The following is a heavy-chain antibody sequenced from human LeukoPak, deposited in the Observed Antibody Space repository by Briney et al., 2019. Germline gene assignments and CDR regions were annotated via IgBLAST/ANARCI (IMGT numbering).Heavy chain of an antibody. CDR2: INHIGST. Sequence: SESLPLTCAVYGGSFSGYYWSWIRQPPAKGLEWIGEINHIGSTNYNPSLKSRVTISVDTSMNQFSLKRSSVTAADTAVYYCARGRPYYYDSSGYPLRGDYWGQGTLVTVSS. J-gene: IGHJ4*02. D-gene: IGHD3-22*01. CDR3: ARGRPYYYDSSGYPLRGDY. V-gene: IGHV4-34*01. CDR1: GGSFSGYY.